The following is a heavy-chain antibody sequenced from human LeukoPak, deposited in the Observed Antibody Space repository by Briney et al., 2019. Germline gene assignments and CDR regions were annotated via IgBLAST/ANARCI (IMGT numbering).Heavy chain of an antibody. CDR2: ISGSGGST. Sequence: GGSLRLSCAASGFTVSSNYMSWVRQAPGKGLEWVSAISGSGGSTYYADSVKGRFTISRDNSKNTLYPQMNSLRAEGTAVYYRANIEAPAANAFDIWGQGTMVTVSS. D-gene: IGHD2-2*01. CDR3: ANIEAPAANAFDI. CDR1: GFTVSSNY. J-gene: IGHJ3*02. V-gene: IGHV3-23*01.